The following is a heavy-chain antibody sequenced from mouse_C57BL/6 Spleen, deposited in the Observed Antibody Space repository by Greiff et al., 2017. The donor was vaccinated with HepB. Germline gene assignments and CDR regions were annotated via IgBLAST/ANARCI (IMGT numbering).Heavy chain of an antibody. Sequence: VHVKQSVAELVRPGASVKLSCTASGFNIKNTYMHWVKQRPEQGLEWIGRIDPANGNTKYAPKFQGKATITADTSSNTAYLQLSSLTSEDTAIYYCARDFYYGSSYYAMDYWGQGTSVTVSS. V-gene: IGHV14-3*01. CDR1: GFNIKNTY. CDR2: IDPANGNT. J-gene: IGHJ4*01. CDR3: ARDFYYGSSYYAMDY. D-gene: IGHD1-1*01.